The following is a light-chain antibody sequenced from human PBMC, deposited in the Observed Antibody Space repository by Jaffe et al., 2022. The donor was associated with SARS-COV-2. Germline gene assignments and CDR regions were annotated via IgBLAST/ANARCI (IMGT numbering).Light chain of an antibody. Sequence: DIQMTQSPSSLSASIGDRVTIACRATQSISNYLNWYQQKPGMAPNLLIYAASSLQRGVPSRFSGSGSGTDFTLTISGLQPEDFAVYFCQQSYSTPPTFGGGTKVEIK. J-gene: IGKJ4*01. CDR2: AAS. V-gene: IGKV1-39*01. CDR1: QSISNY. CDR3: QQSYSTPPT.